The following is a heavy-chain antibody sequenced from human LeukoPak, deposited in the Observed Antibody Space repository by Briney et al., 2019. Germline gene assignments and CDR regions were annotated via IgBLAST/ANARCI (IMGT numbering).Heavy chain of an antibody. CDR3: ARAPITSPFYFDY. D-gene: IGHD2-2*01. CDR1: GVAFDEHG. V-gene: IGHV3-20*04. CDR2: INWSGGST. Sequence: GGSLRLSCTVSGVAFDEHGMSWVRQVPGKGLEWISGINWSGGSTGYADPLRGRFTISTDNAKMDSLRAEDTALYYCARAPITSPFYFDYWGQGTLVTVSS. J-gene: IGHJ4*02.